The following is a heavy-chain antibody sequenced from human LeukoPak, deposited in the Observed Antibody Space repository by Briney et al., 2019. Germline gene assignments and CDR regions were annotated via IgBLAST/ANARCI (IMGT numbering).Heavy chain of an antibody. Sequence: ASVRVSCKVSGNTLLELSMQWVRQAPGKGLEWMGSFDPDGGETTYAQKFQGRVTLTEDISTDTAYMELHSLRSDDTAVYFCATAPYNSSPGTLLYWGQGTLVTVSS. D-gene: IGHD6-13*01. CDR3: ATAPYNSSPGTLLY. J-gene: IGHJ4*02. V-gene: IGHV1-24*01. CDR2: FDPDGGET. CDR1: GNTLLELS.